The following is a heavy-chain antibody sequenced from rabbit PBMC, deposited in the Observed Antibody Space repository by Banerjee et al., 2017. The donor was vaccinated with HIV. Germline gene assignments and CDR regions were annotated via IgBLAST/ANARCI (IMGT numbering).Heavy chain of an antibody. V-gene: IGHV1S40*01. CDR2: IYTGSVAST. CDR1: GIDFSSAKY. Sequence: QSLEESGGDLVQPGASLTLTCTASGIDFSSAKYMCWVRQAPGKGLEWIACIYTGSVASTYYANWVNGRFTISKASSTTVTLQMTSLAVADTATYFCARDYWISGVALSMRLDLWGPGTLVTVS. D-gene: IGHD1-1*01. CDR3: ARDYWISGVALSMRLDL. J-gene: IGHJ3*01.